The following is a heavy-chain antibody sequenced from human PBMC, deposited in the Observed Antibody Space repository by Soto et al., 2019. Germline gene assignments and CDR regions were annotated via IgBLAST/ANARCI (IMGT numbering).Heavy chain of an antibody. CDR3: ARESRYCSGGRCSFDP. Sequence: SVKVSCKASGYTFTSYGISWVRQAPGQGLEWMGGIIPYIGTANYAQKFQGRVTMTTDESTSTAYMELSSLRSEDTAVYYCARESRYCSGGRCSFDPWGQG. V-gene: IGHV1-69*05. D-gene: IGHD2-15*01. J-gene: IGHJ5*02. CDR2: IIPYIGTA. CDR1: GYTFTSYG.